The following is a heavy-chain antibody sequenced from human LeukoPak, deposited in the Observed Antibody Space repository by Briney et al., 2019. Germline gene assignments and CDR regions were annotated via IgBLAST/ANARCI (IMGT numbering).Heavy chain of an antibody. D-gene: IGHD1-26*01. V-gene: IGHV1-3*01. J-gene: IGHJ4*02. CDR1: GYTFTSYA. CDR2: INAGNGNT. Sequence: GASVKVSCKASGYTFTSYAMHWVRQAPGQRLEWMGWINAGNGNTKYSQKFQGRVTITRDTSASTAYMELSSLRSEDTAVYYCARDQGVVGATFDYWGQGTLVTVSS. CDR3: ARDQGVVGATFDY.